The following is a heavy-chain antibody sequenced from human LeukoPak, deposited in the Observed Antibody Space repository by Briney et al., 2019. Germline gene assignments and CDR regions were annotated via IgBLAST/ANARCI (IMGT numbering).Heavy chain of an antibody. CDR1: GFTFGDYA. CDR3: AKDGAYDFWSGYYTLGEQYFDY. J-gene: IGHJ4*02. V-gene: IGHV3-49*04. Sequence: GGSLRLSCTASGFTFGDYAMSWVRQAPGKGLEWVGFIRSKAYGGTTEYAASVKGRFTISRDDSKSIAYLQMNSLRAEDTAVYYCAKDGAYDFWSGYYTLGEQYFDYWGQGTLVTVSS. CDR2: IRSKAYGGTT. D-gene: IGHD3-3*01.